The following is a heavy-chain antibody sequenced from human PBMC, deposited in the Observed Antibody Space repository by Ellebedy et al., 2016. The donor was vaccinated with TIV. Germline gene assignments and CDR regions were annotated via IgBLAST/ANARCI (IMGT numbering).Heavy chain of an antibody. Sequence: GESLKISCAASEFTVSSDYMSWVRQAPGKGLEWVANIEQDGSEKAYVDSVKGRFTISRDNGKNSLYLQMNSLRAEDTAVYYCARGTDYYDNSGYYYLGAFDIWGQGTMVTVSS. J-gene: IGHJ3*02. CDR2: IEQDGSEK. D-gene: IGHD3-22*01. CDR1: EFTVSSDY. CDR3: ARGTDYYDNSGYYYLGAFDI. V-gene: IGHV3-7*01.